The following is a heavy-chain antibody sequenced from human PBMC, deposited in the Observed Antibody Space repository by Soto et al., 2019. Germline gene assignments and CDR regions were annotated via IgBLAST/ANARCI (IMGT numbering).Heavy chain of an antibody. CDR2: ITRSYGRT. J-gene: IGHJ4*02. V-gene: IGHV3-23*01. D-gene: IGHD2-8*01. CDR1: EFTFKNYA. Sequence: VQLLESGGGLVHPGGSLRLSCAASEFTFKNYAMTWVRQAPGKGLEWVSLITRSYGRTYYADSVKGRFTISRDNSKNTLFLQMDSLRLEDTALYYCAKATYGTTFYTSSLDSWGQGTLVTVSS. CDR3: AKATYGTTFYTSSLDS.